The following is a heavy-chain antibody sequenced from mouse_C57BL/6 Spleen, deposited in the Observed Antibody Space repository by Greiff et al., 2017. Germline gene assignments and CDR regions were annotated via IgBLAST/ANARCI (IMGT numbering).Heavy chain of an antibody. J-gene: IGHJ3*01. D-gene: IGHD2-5*01. CDR1: GYTFTSYW. V-gene: IGHV1-52*01. Sequence: VQLQESGAELVRPGSSVKLSCKASGYTFTSYWMHWVKQRPIQGLEWIGNIDPSDSETHYNQKFKDKATLTVDKSSSTAYMQLSSLTSEDSAVYYCARGKTYYSNYTWFAYWGQGTLVTVSA. CDR3: ARGKTYYSNYTWFAY. CDR2: IDPSDSET.